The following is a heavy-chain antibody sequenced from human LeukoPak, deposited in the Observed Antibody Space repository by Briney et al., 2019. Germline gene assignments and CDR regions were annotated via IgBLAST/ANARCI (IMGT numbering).Heavy chain of an antibody. CDR1: GGTFSSYA. Sequence: GASVKVSCKASGGTFSSYAISWVRQAPGQGLEWMGGIIPIFGTANYAQKFQGRVTITADESTSTAYMELSSLRSEDTAVYYCANSRGTSFHYYYGMDVWGQGTTVTVSS. D-gene: IGHD2-2*01. J-gene: IGHJ6*02. V-gene: IGHV1-69*13. CDR3: ANSRGTSFHYYYGMDV. CDR2: IIPIFGTA.